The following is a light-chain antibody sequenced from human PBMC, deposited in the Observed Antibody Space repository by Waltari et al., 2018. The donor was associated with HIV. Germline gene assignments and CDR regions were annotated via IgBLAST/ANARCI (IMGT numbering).Light chain of an antibody. CDR1: QDIGNL. J-gene: IGKJ2*02. CDR2: STS. Sequence: DIQMTQSPTSLSASVGERVTITCRASQDIGNLLAWYQHKPGEAPKLLIYSTSNLQSGVSDRFSGSGSGTQFSLTITSLQADDAAIYYCQQFDTEPRTFGGGTKVEV. CDR3: QQFDTEPRT. V-gene: IGKV1-27*01.